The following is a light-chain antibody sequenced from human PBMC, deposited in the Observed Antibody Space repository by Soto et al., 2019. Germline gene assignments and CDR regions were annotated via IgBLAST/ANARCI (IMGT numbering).Light chain of an antibody. J-gene: IGLJ1*01. CDR3: QSYDSSLSASYV. CDR1: SSNIGAGYA. CDR2: GNT. Sequence: QSALTQPPSVSGAPGQRVTISCTGSSSNIGAGYAVHWYQQLPGKAPKLLIYGNTNRPSGVPDRFSGSKSGTSASLAITGLQAEDEADCYCQSYDSSLSASYVFGGGTKVTVL. V-gene: IGLV1-40*01.